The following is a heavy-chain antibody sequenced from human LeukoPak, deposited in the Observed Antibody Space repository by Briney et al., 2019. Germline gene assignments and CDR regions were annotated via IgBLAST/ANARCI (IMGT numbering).Heavy chain of an antibody. J-gene: IGHJ4*02. D-gene: IGHD3-3*01. CDR2: ISAYNGNT. CDR3: ARDKRLDDFWSGYPATTNDY. Sequence: ASVKVSCKASGYTFTSYGISWVRQAPGQGLEWMGWISAYNGNTNYAQKLQGRVTMTTDTSTSTAYMELRSLRSDDTAVYYCARDKRLDDFWSGYPATTNDYWGQGTLVTVSS. CDR1: GYTFTSYG. V-gene: IGHV1-18*01.